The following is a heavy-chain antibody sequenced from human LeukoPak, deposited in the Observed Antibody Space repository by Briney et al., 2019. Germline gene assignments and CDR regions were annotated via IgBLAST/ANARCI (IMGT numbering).Heavy chain of an antibody. J-gene: IGHJ3*02. CDR2: INWNGGST. CDR3: ASSSWYGDAFDI. D-gene: IGHD6-13*01. V-gene: IGHV3-20*04. Sequence: PGGSLRLSCAASGFTFDDYGMSWVRHAPGKGLEWVSGINWNGGSTVYADSVKGRFTISRDNAKNSLYLQMNSLRAEDTALYYCASSSWYGDAFDIWGQGTMVTVSS. CDR1: GFTFDDYG.